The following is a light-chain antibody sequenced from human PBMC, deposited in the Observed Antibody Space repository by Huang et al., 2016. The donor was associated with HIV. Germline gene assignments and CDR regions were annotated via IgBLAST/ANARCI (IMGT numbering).Light chain of an antibody. CDR3: QQYYSIPWT. Sequence: DIVMTQSPDSLAVSLGERATIDCKSSQSVLYSSNNKNYLAWYQQKSGQSPKLLIYWASTRESGVPDRFRGSGSGTDFTLTISSLQAEDVAVYFCQQYYSIPWTFGQGTKVEVK. CDR2: WAS. J-gene: IGKJ1*01. V-gene: IGKV4-1*01. CDR1: QSVLYSSNNKNY.